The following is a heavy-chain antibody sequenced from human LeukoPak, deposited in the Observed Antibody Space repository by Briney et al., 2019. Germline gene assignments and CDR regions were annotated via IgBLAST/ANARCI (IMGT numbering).Heavy chain of an antibody. CDR1: GFTFSSYA. CDR2: ISGSGGST. V-gene: IGHV3-23*01. CDR3: ARGVVSFDY. D-gene: IGHD3-3*01. J-gene: IGHJ4*02. Sequence: GGSLRLSCAASGFTFSSYAMSWVRQAPGKGLEWVSAISGSGGSTYYADSVKGRFTISRDDSKNTLYLQMNSLRAEDTAVYYRARGVVSFDYWGQGTLVTVSS.